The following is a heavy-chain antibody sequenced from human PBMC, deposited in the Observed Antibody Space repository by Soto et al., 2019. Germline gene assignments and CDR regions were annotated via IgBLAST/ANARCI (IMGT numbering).Heavy chain of an antibody. CDR2: ISGSGGST. V-gene: IGHV3-23*01. CDR1: GFTFSNYA. D-gene: IGHD6-13*01. CDR3: AKDQGSSWYEIDY. Sequence: ELQLLESGGGLVQPGGSLRLSCAASGFTFSNYAVTWVRQAPGKGLEWISTISGSGGSTYYADSVKDQFTISRDNSKNTLYLQMNSLRAEDTAVYYCAKDQGSSWYEIDYWGQGTQVTVSS. J-gene: IGHJ4*02.